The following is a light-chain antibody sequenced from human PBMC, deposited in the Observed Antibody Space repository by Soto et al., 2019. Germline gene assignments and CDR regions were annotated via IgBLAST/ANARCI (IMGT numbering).Light chain of an antibody. CDR1: QSISSY. Sequence: DIQMTQSPSSLSASVGDRVTITCRASQSISSYLNWYQQKPGKAPKLLIYAASSLQSGVPPRFSGSGSGTDFTLTISSLQPEDFATYYCQQSYSTPITFCQGTRLEI. J-gene: IGKJ5*01. V-gene: IGKV1-39*01. CDR3: QQSYSTPIT. CDR2: AAS.